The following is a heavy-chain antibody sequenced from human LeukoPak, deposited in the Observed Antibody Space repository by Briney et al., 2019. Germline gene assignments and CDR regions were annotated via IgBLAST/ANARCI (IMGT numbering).Heavy chain of an antibody. V-gene: IGHV4-34*01. Sequence: PSETLSLTCAVYGGSFSGYSWSCIRHPPGKGLEWIGEIYHSVSTNYNPSLESRVTISVDTSKNQFSLKLSSVTAADTAVYCCARGGYYGSGNDFRFDPWGQGTLVTVSS. J-gene: IGHJ5*02. CDR1: GGSFSGYS. D-gene: IGHD3-10*01. CDR3: ARGGYYGSGNDFRFDP. CDR2: IYHSVST.